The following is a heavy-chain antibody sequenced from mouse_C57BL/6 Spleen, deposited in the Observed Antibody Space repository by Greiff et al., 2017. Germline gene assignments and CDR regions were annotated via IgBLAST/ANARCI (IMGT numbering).Heavy chain of an antibody. CDR2: IDPSDSET. V-gene: IGHV1-52*01. Sequence: QVQLQQPGAELVRPGSSVKLSCKASGYTFTSYWMHWVKQRPIQGLEWIGNIDPSDSETHYNQKFKDKATLSVDKSSSTAYMQVSSLTSEDSAVYYCARAPTMVTRYYAMDYWGQGTSVTVSS. CDR1: GYTFTSYW. J-gene: IGHJ4*01. CDR3: ARAPTMVTRYYAMDY. D-gene: IGHD2-9*01.